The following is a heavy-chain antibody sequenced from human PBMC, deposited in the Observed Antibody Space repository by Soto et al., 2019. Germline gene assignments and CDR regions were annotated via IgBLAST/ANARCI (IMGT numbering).Heavy chain of an antibody. CDR1: GYTFITYG. J-gene: IGHJ4*02. CDR3: ARGPTDYYDNSANYFLDY. CDR2: ISTYNGNT. V-gene: IGHV1-18*01. Sequence: VQLGQSGAEVKKPGASVKVSCKASGYTFITYGVSWVRQAPGQGLDWLGWISTYNGNTRYAERLQGRVTMTTDTTTNTAYMELRNLRSDETGVYYCARGPTDYYDNSANYFLDYWGQGPLVTVSS. D-gene: IGHD3-22*01.